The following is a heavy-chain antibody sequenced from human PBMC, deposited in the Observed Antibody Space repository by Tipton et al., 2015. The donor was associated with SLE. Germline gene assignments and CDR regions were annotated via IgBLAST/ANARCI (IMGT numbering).Heavy chain of an antibody. D-gene: IGHD3-22*01. CDR1: GFAFNDYA. Sequence: SLRLSCAASGFAFNDYAMHWVRQGPGKGLEWVSLISWDGGSTYYTDSVKGRFTISRDNSKNSLYLQMNSLTAEDTALYFCAKADYDDTDFYYYGMDVWGQGTTVTVSS. V-gene: IGHV3-43D*04. CDR2: ISWDGGST. CDR3: AKADYDDTDFYYYGMDV. J-gene: IGHJ6*02.